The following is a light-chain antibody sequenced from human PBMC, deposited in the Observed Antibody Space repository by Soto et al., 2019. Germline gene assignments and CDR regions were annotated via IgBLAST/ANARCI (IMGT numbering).Light chain of an antibody. Sequence: QSALTQPASVSGSPGQSVTISCTGTSSDIGAYNYVSWYQHHPGKGPKLIIYDLTHRPSGVSTRFSGSKSGNTASLTISGLQTEDEADYYCSSFTIPSIRGVFGGGTKVTVL. CDR2: DLT. CDR3: SSFTIPSIRGV. CDR1: SSDIGAYNY. V-gene: IGLV2-14*03. J-gene: IGLJ2*01.